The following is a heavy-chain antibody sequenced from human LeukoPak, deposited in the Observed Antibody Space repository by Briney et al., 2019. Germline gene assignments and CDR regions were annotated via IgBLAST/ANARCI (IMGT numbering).Heavy chain of an antibody. Sequence: ASVKVSCRASGYTFSTYGISWVRQAPGQGLEWMGWISAYNGNTNYAQKLQGRVTMTTDTSASTAYMELRSLRYDDTAVYYCARDRWLGPLGLWGQGTLVTVSS. D-gene: IGHD6-19*01. CDR3: ARDRWLGPLGL. CDR2: ISAYNGNT. V-gene: IGHV1-18*01. CDR1: GYTFSTYG. J-gene: IGHJ4*02.